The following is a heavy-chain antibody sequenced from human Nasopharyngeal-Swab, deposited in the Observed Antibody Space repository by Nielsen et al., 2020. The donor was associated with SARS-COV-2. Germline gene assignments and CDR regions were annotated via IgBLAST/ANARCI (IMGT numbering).Heavy chain of an antibody. CDR2: ISGSDYST. D-gene: IGHD3-3*01. CDR1: GFTFNTYA. J-gene: IGHJ6*02. CDR3: ARDRNGFIYYYYGMDV. V-gene: IGHV3-23*01. Sequence: GESLKISCAASGFTFNTYAISWVRQAPGKGLEWVSVISGSDYSTKYADSVKGRFTISRDNSKNTLYLQMNSLRAEDTAVYYCARDRNGFIYYYYGMDVWGQGTTVTVSS.